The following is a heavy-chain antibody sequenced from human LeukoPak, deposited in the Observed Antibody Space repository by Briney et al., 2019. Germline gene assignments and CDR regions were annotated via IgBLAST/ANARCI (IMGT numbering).Heavy chain of an antibody. Sequence: QPGGSLRLSCAASGLSFSSYWTHWVRQAPGKGLVWVSRINSDGSSKSYADCVKGRFTTPRDNAKNTLYLQMNSLRAEDTAVYYCARDFGYGDYPDYWGQGTLVTVSS. J-gene: IGHJ4*02. V-gene: IGHV3-74*01. D-gene: IGHD4-17*01. CDR3: ARDFGYGDYPDY. CDR1: GLSFSSYW. CDR2: INSDGSSK.